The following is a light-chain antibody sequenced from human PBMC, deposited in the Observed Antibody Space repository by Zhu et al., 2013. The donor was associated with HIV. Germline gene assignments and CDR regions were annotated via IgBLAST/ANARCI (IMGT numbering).Light chain of an antibody. V-gene: IGKV1-9*01. CDR1: QDINTF. CDR3: QQLHSYPLT. CDR2: VAS. J-gene: IGKJ4*01. Sequence: DIHLTQSPSFLSASVGDRVTITCRASQDINTFLGWYQQKPGKAPKLLVHVASTLQSGVPSRFSGSGSGTDFTLTISSMQAEDFATYFCQQLHSYPLTFGGGTKVEIK.